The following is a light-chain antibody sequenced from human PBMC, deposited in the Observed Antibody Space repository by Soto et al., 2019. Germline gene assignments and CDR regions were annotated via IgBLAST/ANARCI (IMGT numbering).Light chain of an antibody. Sequence: AIHMAQSPSSLSASVGDRVTITCRASQGIGPDVGWYQQKPGKAPQLLLYAATTLQRGVPSRFSGTRPGTDFTLTIISLQHEEFSTYYYLQEHIYPLTFGGGTKVEIK. J-gene: IGKJ4*01. CDR3: LQEHIYPLT. CDR1: QGIGPD. V-gene: IGKV1-6*02. CDR2: AAT.